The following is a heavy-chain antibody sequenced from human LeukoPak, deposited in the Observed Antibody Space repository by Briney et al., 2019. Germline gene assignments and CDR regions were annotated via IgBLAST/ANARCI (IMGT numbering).Heavy chain of an antibody. CDR3: ARHLSGVTGYSYGRGIDY. J-gene: IGHJ4*02. D-gene: IGHD5-18*01. CDR2: IKKDGSEN. CDR1: GFSFGHYG. Sequence: GGSLRLSCTASGFSFGHYGMNWVRQAPGKGLEWVANIKKDGSENYYVDSVKGRFTISRDNAKKSLYLQMKSLRAEDTAVYYCARHLSGVTGYSYGRGIDYWGQGTLVTVSS. V-gene: IGHV3-7*01.